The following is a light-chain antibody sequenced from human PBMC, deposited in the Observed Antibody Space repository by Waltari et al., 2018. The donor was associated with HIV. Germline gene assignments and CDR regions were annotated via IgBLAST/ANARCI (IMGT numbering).Light chain of an antibody. V-gene: IGKV4-1*01. CDR2: WAS. Sequence: DIVMTQSPDSLAVSLVERATITCKSSQSVLYSSNNKNYLAWYQQKPGQPPKLLMYWASTREAGVPDRFSGSGSGTDFTLTISSLQAEDVAVYYCQQYYSTPWTFGQGTKVEIK. J-gene: IGKJ1*01. CDR1: QSVLYSSNNKNY. CDR3: QQYYSTPWT.